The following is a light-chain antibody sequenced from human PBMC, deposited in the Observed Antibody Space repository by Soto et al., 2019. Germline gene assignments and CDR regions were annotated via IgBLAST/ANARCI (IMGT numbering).Light chain of an antibody. CDR1: QSVSSD. CDR3: QHDSILQRT. CDR2: GAS. J-gene: IGKJ1*01. V-gene: IGKV3-15*01. Sequence: EILMTQSPATLSVSPGDRATLSCRASQSVSSDLAWYQQKPGQAPRLLIYGASTRATGIPARFSGSGSGTEFTLAVSSLQFEDFAVYYCQHDSILQRTFGQGTKVEI.